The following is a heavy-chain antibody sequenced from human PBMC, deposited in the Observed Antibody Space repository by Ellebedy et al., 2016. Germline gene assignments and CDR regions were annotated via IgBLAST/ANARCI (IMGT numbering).Heavy chain of an antibody. J-gene: IGHJ4*02. V-gene: IGHV3-11*05. Sequence: GESLKISXAASGFTFSDYYMSWIRQAPGKGLEWVSYISSSSSYTNYADSVKGRFTISRDNAKNSLYLQMNSLRAEDTAVYYCAKEWFGELFPDYWGQGTLVTVSS. CDR2: ISSSSSYT. CDR1: GFTFSDYY. D-gene: IGHD3-10*01. CDR3: AKEWFGELFPDY.